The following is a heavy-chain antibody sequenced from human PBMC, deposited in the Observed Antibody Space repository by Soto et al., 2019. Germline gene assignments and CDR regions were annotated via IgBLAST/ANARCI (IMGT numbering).Heavy chain of an antibody. CDR3: ARATQSYYDTSGYYSYVH. V-gene: IGHV3-74*01. D-gene: IGHD3-22*01. CDR1: GFTFSSYW. CDR2: INSDGSST. Sequence: GGSLRLSCAASGFTFSSYWMHWVRQAPGKGLVWVSRINSDGSSTSYADSVKGRFTISRDNAKSSLYLQMNNLRAEDTAFYFCARATQSYYDTSGYYSYVHSGQGAQVTVSS. J-gene: IGHJ4*02.